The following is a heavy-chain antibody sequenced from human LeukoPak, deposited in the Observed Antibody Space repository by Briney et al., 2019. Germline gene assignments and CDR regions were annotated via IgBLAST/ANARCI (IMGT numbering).Heavy chain of an antibody. D-gene: IGHD2-2*01. CDR1: GGSISSGDYY. CDR2: IYYSGST. CDR3: ARGRFPAFTVDY. V-gene: IGHV4-30-4*01. Sequence: SQTLSLTCTVSGGSISSGDYYWSWIRQPPGKGVEWIGYIYYSGSTYYNPSLKSRVTISVDTSKNQFSLKLSSVTAADTAVYYCARGRFPAFTVDYWGQGTLVTVSS. J-gene: IGHJ4*02.